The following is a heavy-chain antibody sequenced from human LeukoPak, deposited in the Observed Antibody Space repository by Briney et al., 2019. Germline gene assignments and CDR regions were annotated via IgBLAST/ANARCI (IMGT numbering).Heavy chain of an antibody. J-gene: IGHJ4*02. CDR3: AKSGDQVTVTKLDY. Sequence: RGGSLRLSSAASGFTFSNFVMSWGRQAPGEGLEWGSGIRGSGGSPFYADSVKGRFTISRDNSKNTLYLEMNSLRAEDTALFYCAKSGDQVTVTKLDYWGQGTLVTVSS. V-gene: IGHV3-23*01. CDR2: IRGSGGSP. D-gene: IGHD4-17*01. CDR1: GFTFSNFV.